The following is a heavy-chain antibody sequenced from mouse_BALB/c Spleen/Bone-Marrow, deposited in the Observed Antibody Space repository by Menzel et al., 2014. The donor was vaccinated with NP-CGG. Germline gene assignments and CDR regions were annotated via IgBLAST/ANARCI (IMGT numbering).Heavy chain of an antibody. CDR2: INPGNGDT. CDR1: GYTFTSYW. D-gene: IGHD2-1*01. V-gene: IGHV1S81*02. CDR3: ARGNPLYAMDY. J-gene: IGHJ4*01. Sequence: VQLQQSGAELVKPGASVKLSCKASGYTFTSYWMHWVKLRPGQGFEWIGEINPGNGDTNYNEKFKRKATLTVDKSSSTAYMQLSSLTSKDSAVYYCARGNPLYAMDYWGQGTSVTVSS.